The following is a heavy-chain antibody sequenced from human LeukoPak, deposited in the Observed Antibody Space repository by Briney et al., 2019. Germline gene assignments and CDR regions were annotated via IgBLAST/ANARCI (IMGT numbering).Heavy chain of an antibody. D-gene: IGHD6-13*01. Sequence: GGSLRLSCAASGFTFSSYAMSWVRQAPGKGLEWVSAISGSGGSTYYADSVKGRFTISRDNAKNSLYLQMNSLRAEDTAVYYCASFEAAAGPTPTSTSYYYGMDVWGQGTTVTVSS. CDR2: ISGSGGST. J-gene: IGHJ6*02. V-gene: IGHV3-23*01. CDR1: GFTFSSYA. CDR3: ASFEAAAGPTPTSTSYYYGMDV.